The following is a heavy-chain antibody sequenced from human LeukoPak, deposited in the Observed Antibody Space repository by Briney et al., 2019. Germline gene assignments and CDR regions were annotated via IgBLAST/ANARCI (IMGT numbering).Heavy chain of an antibody. CDR1: GFTFSSYG. CDR3: ARHGHHGDHDY. CDR2: ISYDGSNK. D-gene: IGHD2-21*02. Sequence: GGSLRLSCAASGFTFSSYGMHWVRQAPGKGLEWVAVISYDGSNKYYADSVKGRFTISRDNSKNTLYLQMNSLRAEDTAVYYCARHGHHGDHDYWGQGTLVTVSS. V-gene: IGHV3-30*03. J-gene: IGHJ4*02.